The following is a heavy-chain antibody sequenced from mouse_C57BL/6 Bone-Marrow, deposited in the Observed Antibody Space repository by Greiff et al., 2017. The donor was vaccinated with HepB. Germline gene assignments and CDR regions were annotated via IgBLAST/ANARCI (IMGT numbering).Heavy chain of an antibody. D-gene: IGHD1-1*01. CDR2: INPSSGYT. CDR3: ARYGSRNY. V-gene: IGHV1-4*01. Sequence: VQLQQSGAELARPGASVKMSCKASGYTFTSYTMHWVNQRPGQGLEWIGYINPSSGYTKYNQKFKDKATLTADKSSSTAYMQLSSLTSEDSAVYYCARYGSRNYWGQGTTLTVSA. CDR1: GYTFTSYT. J-gene: IGHJ2*01.